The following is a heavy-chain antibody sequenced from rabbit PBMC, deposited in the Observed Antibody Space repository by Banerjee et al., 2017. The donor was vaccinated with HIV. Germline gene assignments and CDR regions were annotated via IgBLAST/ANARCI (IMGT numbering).Heavy chain of an antibody. CDR1: GFSFSSNYY. V-gene: IGHV1S40*01. D-gene: IGHD6-1*01. CDR3: ARDYGGDTGYGYGPYYFNL. CDR2: IYAGSSGST. Sequence: QSLEESGGDLVKPGASLTLTCTASGFSFSSNYYMCWVRQAPGKGLEWIASIYAGSSGSTYYATWAKGRFTISKTSSTTVTLQMTSLTAADTATYFCARDYGGDTGYGYGPYYFNLWGPGTLVTVS. J-gene: IGHJ4*01.